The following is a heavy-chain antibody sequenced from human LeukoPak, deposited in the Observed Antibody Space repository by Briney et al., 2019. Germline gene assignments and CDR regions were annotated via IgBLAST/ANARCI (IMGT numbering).Heavy chain of an antibody. CDR3: AKGLAGYSSSWYLTGGYYFDY. CDR1: GFTFSSYA. CDR2: ISGSGGST. J-gene: IGHJ4*02. V-gene: IGHV3-23*01. D-gene: IGHD6-13*01. Sequence: GGSLRLSCAAFGFTFSSYAMSWVRQAPGKGLEWVSAISGSGGSTYYADSVKGRFTISRDNSKNTLYLQMNSLRAEDTAVYYCAKGLAGYSSSWYLTGGYYFDYWGQGTLVTVSS.